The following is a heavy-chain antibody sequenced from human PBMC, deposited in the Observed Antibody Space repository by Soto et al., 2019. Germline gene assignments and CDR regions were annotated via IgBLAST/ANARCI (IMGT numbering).Heavy chain of an antibody. CDR3: TTDGNFGGVVVAFHL. Sequence: EVQMVESGGGLVKPGGSLRLSCAVSGFSFTEAWMNWVRQAPGKGLEWVGRIKSKAGGGAIDYAAPVKGRFTISRDDSKDTLYLQINSLKTDDTAVYYCTTDGNFGGVVVAFHLWGQGTMLTVSS. CDR2: IKSKAGGGAI. J-gene: IGHJ3*01. V-gene: IGHV3-15*07. D-gene: IGHD3-10*01. CDR1: GFSFTEAW.